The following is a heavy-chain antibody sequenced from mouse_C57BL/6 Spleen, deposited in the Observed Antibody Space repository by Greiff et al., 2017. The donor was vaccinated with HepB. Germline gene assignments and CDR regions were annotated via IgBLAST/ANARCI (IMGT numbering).Heavy chain of an antibody. V-gene: IGHV1-50*01. Sequence: QVQLQQPGAELVKPGASVKLSCKASGYTFTSYWMQWVKQRPGQGLEWIGEIDPSDSYTNYNQKFKGKATLTVDTSSSTAYMQLSSLTSEDSAVYYCARQTTVVARNYFDYWGQGTTLTVSS. CDR1: GYTFTSYW. D-gene: IGHD1-1*01. J-gene: IGHJ2*01. CDR3: ARQTTVVARNYFDY. CDR2: IDPSDSYT.